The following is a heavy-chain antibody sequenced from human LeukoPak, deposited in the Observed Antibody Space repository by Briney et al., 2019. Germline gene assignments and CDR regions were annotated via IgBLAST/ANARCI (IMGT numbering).Heavy chain of an antibody. Sequence: PGGSRRLSCTPSGFTSSTYWMSWVGQAPGKGLGWVATIKQGGSDKFMPSVRGRVTISRDNAKNSLYLQLNSLRDEDTAVYYCARGGAAAARKRGLDYLCQGTLVTVSS. V-gene: IGHV3-7*01. D-gene: IGHD6-13*01. J-gene: IGHJ4*02. CDR3: ARGGAAAARKRGLDY. CDR2: IKQGGSDK. CDR1: GFTSSTYW.